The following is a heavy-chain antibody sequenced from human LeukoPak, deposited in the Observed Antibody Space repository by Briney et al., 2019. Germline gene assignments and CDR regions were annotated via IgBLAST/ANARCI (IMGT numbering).Heavy chain of an antibody. V-gene: IGHV3-23*01. Sequence: GGSLRLSCAASGFTFSSYAMSWVRQAPGKGLEWVSSISGSGGSTYYTDSVKGRFTISRDNSKNTLYLQMNSLRAEDTAVYYCAKARRGYSYGAFDYWGQGTLVTVSS. J-gene: IGHJ4*02. CDR1: GFTFSSYA. CDR2: ISGSGGST. CDR3: AKARRGYSYGAFDY. D-gene: IGHD5-18*01.